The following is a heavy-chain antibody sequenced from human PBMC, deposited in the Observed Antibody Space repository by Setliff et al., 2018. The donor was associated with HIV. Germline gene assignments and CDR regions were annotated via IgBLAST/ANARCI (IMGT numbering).Heavy chain of an antibody. J-gene: IGHJ6*02. CDR3: AREIGDYYDSSGYYPPTDYYYGMDV. CDR1: GYTFTSYD. Sequence: ASVKVSCKASGYTFTSYDISWVRQAPGQGLEWMGWISAYNGNTNYAQKLQGRVTMTTDTSTSTDYMELRSLRSDETAVYYCAREIGDYYDSSGYYPPTDYYYGMDVWGQGTTVTVSS. V-gene: IGHV1-18*01. CDR2: ISAYNGNT. D-gene: IGHD3-22*01.